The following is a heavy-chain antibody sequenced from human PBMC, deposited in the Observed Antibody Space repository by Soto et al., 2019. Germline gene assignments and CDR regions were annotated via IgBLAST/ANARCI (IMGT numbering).Heavy chain of an antibody. Sequence: EVQLVESGGGLVQPGGSLRLSCAASGFTFSSYWMSWVRQAPGKGLEWVANIKQDGSEKYYVDSVKGRFTISRDNAKNSLYLQMNSLRAEDTAVYYCARDRSLAARGYYSYGMDVWGQGTTVTVSS. CDR1: GFTFSSYW. J-gene: IGHJ6*02. V-gene: IGHV3-7*05. CDR2: IKQDGSEK. CDR3: ARDRSLAARGYYSYGMDV. D-gene: IGHD6-6*01.